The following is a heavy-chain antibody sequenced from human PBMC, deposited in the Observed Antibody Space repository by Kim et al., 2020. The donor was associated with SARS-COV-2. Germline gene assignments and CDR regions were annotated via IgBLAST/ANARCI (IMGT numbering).Heavy chain of an antibody. J-gene: IGHJ6*02. D-gene: IGHD3-9*01. V-gene: IGHV3-9*01. CDR2: ISWNSGSI. CDR3: AKDIGGWDDILTGGGMDV. Sequence: GGSLRLSCAASGFTFDDYAMHWVRQAPGKGLEWVSGISWNSGSIGYADSVKGRFTISRDNAKNSLYLQMNSLRAEDTALYYCAKDIGGWDDILTGGGMDVWGQGTTVTVSS. CDR1: GFTFDDYA.